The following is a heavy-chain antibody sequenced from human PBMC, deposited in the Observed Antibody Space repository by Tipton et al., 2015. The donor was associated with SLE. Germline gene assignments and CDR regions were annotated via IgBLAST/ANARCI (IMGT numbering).Heavy chain of an antibody. J-gene: IGHJ4*02. D-gene: IGHD6-19*01. CDR2: IWYDGSNK. V-gene: IGHV3-30*18. CDR3: AKGSGWYCDY. CDR1: GFTFSSYG. Sequence: QLVQFGGGVVQPGRSLRLSCAASGFTFSSYGMHWVRQAPGKGLEWVAVIWYDGSNKYYADSVKGRFTISRDNSKNTLYLQMNSLRAEDTAVYYCAKGSGWYCDYWGQGTLVTVSS.